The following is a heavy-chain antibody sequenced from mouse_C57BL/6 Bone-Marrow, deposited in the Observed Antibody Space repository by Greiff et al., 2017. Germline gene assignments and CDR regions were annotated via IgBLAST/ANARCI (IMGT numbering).Heavy chain of an antibody. CDR2: ISSGGSYT. D-gene: IGHD2-4*01. CDR1: GFTFTSYG. Sequence: EVKLVESGGDLVKPGGSLKLSCAASGFTFTSYGMSWVRQTPDQRLEWVATISSGGSYTYYPDSVKGRFTISRDNAKNTLYLQMSSLKSEDTAMYYGARHFRLRRRGVLMAYWGQGTSVTVSS. V-gene: IGHV5-6*01. J-gene: IGHJ4*01. CDR3: ARHFRLRRRGVLMAY.